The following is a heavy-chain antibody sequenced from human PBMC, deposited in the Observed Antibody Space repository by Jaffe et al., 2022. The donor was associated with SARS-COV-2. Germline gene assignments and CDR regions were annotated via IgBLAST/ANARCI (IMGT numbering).Heavy chain of an antibody. CDR1: GGSISTHNYY. CDR3: ARIGRGPFYASVNAIDL. V-gene: IGHV4-61*02. Sequence: QVQLQESGPGLVKPSQTLSLTCTVSGGSISTHNYYWTWIRQPAGKGLQYIGRTYTGASSYYNPSLKNRATMSVDTSRNQFSLRLTSVTAADTGIYFCARIGRGPFYASVNAIDLWGQGTTVIVSS. D-gene: IGHD3-16*01. CDR2: TYTGASS. J-gene: IGHJ6*02.